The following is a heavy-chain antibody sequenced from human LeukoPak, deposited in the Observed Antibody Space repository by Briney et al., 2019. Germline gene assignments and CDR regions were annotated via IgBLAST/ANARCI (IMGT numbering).Heavy chain of an antibody. D-gene: IGHD6-19*01. CDR2: INHSGST. J-gene: IGHJ4*02. CDR3: ARVRYSRGEDY. Sequence: PSETLSLTCAVYGGSFSGYYWSWIRQPPVKVLEWIGEINHSGSTNYNPSLKSRVTISVDTSKNQFSLKLSSVTAADTAVYYCARVRYSRGEDYWGQGTLVTVSS. V-gene: IGHV4-34*01. CDR1: GGSFSGYY.